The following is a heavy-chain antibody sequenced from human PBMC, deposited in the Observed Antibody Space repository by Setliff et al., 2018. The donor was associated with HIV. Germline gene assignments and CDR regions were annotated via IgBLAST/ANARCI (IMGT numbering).Heavy chain of an antibody. V-gene: IGHV3-7*03. Sequence: PGGSLRLSCAASRFTFSIYWMSWVRQAPGKGLEWVANIKQDGSEKYYADSVKGRFTISRDNAKNSLYLQMNSLRAEDTALYYCAKERESAFDIWGQGTMVTVSS. CDR1: RFTFSIYW. D-gene: IGHD1-26*01. CDR3: AKERESAFDI. CDR2: IKQDGSEK. J-gene: IGHJ3*02.